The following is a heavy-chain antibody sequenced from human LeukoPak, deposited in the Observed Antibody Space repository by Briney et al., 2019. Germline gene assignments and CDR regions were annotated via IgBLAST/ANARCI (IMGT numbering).Heavy chain of an antibody. D-gene: IGHD2-15*01. CDR2: IRPDGGEK. CDR1: GFTSSNYW. Sequence: GGSLRLSCEVSGFTSSNYWMSWVRQAPGKGLEWVINIRPDGGEKYFVDSVKGRFTISRDNAKNSLYLQMNSLRAEDTAVYYCARDLSGPSVYWGQGTLVTVSS. V-gene: IGHV3-7*01. CDR3: ARDLSGPSVY. J-gene: IGHJ4*02.